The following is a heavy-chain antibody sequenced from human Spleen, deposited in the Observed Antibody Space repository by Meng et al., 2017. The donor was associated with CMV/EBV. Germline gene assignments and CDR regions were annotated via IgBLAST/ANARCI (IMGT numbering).Heavy chain of an antibody. D-gene: IGHD3-3*01. J-gene: IGHJ4*02. V-gene: IGHV3-23*01. CDR2: LSFGGGDT. CDR3: AKHNSRVVIGGGLDY. Sequence: SGVREAPGKGMEWVAGLSFGGGDTDYAESVKGRFTISRDNSKNTLYLQRHSLRAEDTAIYYCAKHNSRVVIGGGLDYWGQGTLVTVSS.